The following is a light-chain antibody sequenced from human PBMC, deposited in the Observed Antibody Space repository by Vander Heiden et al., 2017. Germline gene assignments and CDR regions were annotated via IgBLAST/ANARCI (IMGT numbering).Light chain of an antibody. Sequence: AIRITQSPSSLSASTGDRVTITCRASQGISSYLAWYQQKPGKAPKLLIYAASTLQSGVPARFSGSGSGTEFTLTISCLQSEDFATYYCQQYYSYPPTFGGGTKVDIK. CDR3: QQYYSYPPT. J-gene: IGKJ4*01. CDR1: QGISSY. CDR2: AAS. V-gene: IGKV1-8*01.